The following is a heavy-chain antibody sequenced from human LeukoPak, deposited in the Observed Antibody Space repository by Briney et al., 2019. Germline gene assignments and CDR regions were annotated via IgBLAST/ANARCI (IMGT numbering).Heavy chain of an antibody. Sequence: PSETLSLTCAVSGYSISSGSYYWSWIRQPAGKGLEWIGRIYTSGSTNYNPSLKSRVTISVDTSKNQFSLKLSSVTAADTAVYYCARRGEYSYGYGAFDIWGQGTMVTVSS. CDR1: GYSISSGSYY. CDR2: IYTSGST. D-gene: IGHD5-18*01. V-gene: IGHV4-61*02. CDR3: ARRGEYSYGYGAFDI. J-gene: IGHJ3*02.